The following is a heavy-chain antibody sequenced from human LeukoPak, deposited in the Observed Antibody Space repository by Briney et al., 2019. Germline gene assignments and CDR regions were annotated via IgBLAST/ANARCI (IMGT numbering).Heavy chain of an antibody. CDR3: AKDGTYYYDSSGYYYGYYFDY. Sequence: PGGSLRLSCAASGFTFSSYAMSWVRQAPGKGLEWGSAISGSGGSTYYAHSVTGPFTISRDNSKTTLYLQMNSLRAEDTAVYYCAKDGTYYYDSSGYYYGYYFDYWGQGTLVTVSS. CDR2: ISGSGGST. J-gene: IGHJ4*02. D-gene: IGHD3-22*01. CDR1: GFTFSSYA. V-gene: IGHV3-23*01.